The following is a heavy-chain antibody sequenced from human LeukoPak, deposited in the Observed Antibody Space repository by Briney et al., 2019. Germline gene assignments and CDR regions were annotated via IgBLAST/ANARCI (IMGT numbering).Heavy chain of an antibody. Sequence: GASVKVSCKASGYTFTGYYMHWVRQAPGQGLEWMGRINPNSGGTNYAQKFQGRVTMTRDTSTSTVYMELSSLRSEDTAVYYCAREIVGAIPWFDPWGQGTLVTVSS. J-gene: IGHJ5*02. CDR2: INPNSGGT. CDR3: AREIVGAIPWFDP. D-gene: IGHD1-26*01. V-gene: IGHV1-2*06. CDR1: GYTFTGYY.